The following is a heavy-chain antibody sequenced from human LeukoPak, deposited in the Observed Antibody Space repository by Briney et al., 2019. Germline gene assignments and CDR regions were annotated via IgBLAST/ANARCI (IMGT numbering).Heavy chain of an antibody. D-gene: IGHD3-10*01. CDR2: INPNSGGT. Sequence: AASVKVSCKASGYTFSGYYMHCVRQAPGQGLEWMGWINPNSGGTNYAQKFQGRVTMTRDTSISTAYMELSRLRSDDTAVYYCARVLSPYGSGSYSPFDYWGQGTLVTVSS. CDR3: ARVLSPYGSGSYSPFDY. V-gene: IGHV1-2*02. J-gene: IGHJ4*02. CDR1: GYTFSGYY.